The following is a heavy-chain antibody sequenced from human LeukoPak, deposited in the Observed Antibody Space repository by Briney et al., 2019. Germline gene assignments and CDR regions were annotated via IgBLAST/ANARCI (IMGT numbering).Heavy chain of an antibody. J-gene: IGHJ4*02. CDR1: GFTFSSYW. Sequence: GGSLRLSCAASGFTFSSYWMHWVRQAPGKGLVWVSRINSDGSSTSYADSVKGRFTISRDNAKNTLYLQMNSLRAQDTAVYYCARAHYYGSGSFDYWGQGTLVTVSS. CDR2: INSDGSST. V-gene: IGHV3-74*01. CDR3: ARAHYYGSGSFDY. D-gene: IGHD3-10*01.